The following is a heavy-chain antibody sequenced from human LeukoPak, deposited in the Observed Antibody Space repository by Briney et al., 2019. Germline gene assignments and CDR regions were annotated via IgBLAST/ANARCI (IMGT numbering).Heavy chain of an antibody. CDR3: ARGTGVSSSWSA. V-gene: IGHV6-1*01. CDR2: TFLGSTWYR. J-gene: IGHJ4*02. CDR1: GDSVSTNNAA. D-gene: IGHD6-13*01. Sequence: SQTLSLTCAISGDSVSTNNAAWNWIRQSPSRGLEWLGRTFLGSTWYREYAESVKGRIAINPDTSKNQFSLQLNSVTPEDTAVYYCARGTGVSSSWSAWGQGILVTVSS.